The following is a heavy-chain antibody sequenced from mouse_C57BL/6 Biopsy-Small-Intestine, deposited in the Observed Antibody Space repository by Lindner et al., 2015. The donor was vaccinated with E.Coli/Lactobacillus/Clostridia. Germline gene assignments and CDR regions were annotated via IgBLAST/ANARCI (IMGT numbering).Heavy chain of an antibody. D-gene: IGHD1-1*01. V-gene: IGHV7-3*01. J-gene: IGHJ3*01. CDR3: ARYTPSYYGSLAY. CDR1: GFTFTNYY. CDR2: IRNKANGYTT. Sequence: VQLQESGGGLVQPGGSLSLSCAASGFTFTNYYMSWVRQPPGKALEWLGFIRNKANGYTTEYSASVKGRSTISRDNSQSILYLQMNALRAEDSATYYCARYTPSYYGSLAYWGQGTLVTVSA.